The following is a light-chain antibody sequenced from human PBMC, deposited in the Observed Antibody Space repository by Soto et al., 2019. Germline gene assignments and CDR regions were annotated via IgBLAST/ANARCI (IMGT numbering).Light chain of an antibody. CDR1: QTISSSY. V-gene: IGKV3-20*01. Sequence: EIVLTQSPHTLSLSPGERASLSCRTSQTISSSYFAWYQQKPGQSPRLLVYAASIRAPGIPDRFSGSGSGADFTLTISRLDPADFAVSYCQHYDGSLTFGGGTRVEIK. J-gene: IGKJ4*01. CDR2: AAS. CDR3: QHYDGSLT.